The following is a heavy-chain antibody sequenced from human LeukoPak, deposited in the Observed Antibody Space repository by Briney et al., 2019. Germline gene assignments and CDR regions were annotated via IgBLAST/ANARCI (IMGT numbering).Heavy chain of an antibody. CDR1: GFTFDDYG. CDR3: ARALGYCSSTSCPFDY. V-gene: IGHV3-20*04. CDR2: INWNGCST. J-gene: IGHJ4*02. D-gene: IGHD2-2*01. Sequence: GGSLRLSCAASGFTFDDYGMSWVRQAPGKGLEWVSGINWNGCSTGYADSVKGRFTISRDNAKNSLYLQMNSLRAEDTALYYCARALGYCSSTSCPFDYWGQGTLVTVSS.